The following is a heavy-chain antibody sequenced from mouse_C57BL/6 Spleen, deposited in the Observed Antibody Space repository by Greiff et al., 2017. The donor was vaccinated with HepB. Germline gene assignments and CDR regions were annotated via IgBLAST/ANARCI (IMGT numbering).Heavy chain of an antibody. CDR2: IYPGSGST. J-gene: IGHJ1*03. Sequence: QVHVKQPGAELVKPGASVKMSCKASGYTFTSYWITWVKQRPGQGLEWIGDIYPGSGSTNYNEKFKSKATLTVDTSSSTAYMQLSSLTSEDSAVYYCARGNWAFWYFDVWGTGTTVTVSS. CDR1: GYTFTSYW. D-gene: IGHD4-1*01. V-gene: IGHV1-55*01. CDR3: ARGNWAFWYFDV.